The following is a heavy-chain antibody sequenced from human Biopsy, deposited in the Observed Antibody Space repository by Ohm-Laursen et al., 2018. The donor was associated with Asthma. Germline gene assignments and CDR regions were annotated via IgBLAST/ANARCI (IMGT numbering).Heavy chain of an antibody. V-gene: IGHV1-69*13. CDR2: LIPVLGTP. J-gene: IGHJ6*02. D-gene: IGHD5-12*01. CDR1: GDSFSNYA. CDR3: ARGYSGSDRIVYYYSGLEV. Sequence: ASVKVSCKASGDSFSNYAISWVRQAPGQGLEWMGGLIPVLGTPDHAQMFEGRVTITADESTSTAYMELISLSSEDTAVYYCARGYSGSDRIVYYYSGLEVWGQGTTVTVSS.